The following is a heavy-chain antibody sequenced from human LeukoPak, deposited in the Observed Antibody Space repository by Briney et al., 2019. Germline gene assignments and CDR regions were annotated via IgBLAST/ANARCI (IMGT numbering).Heavy chain of an antibody. CDR1: GFTFSSYT. D-gene: IGHD5-18*01. V-gene: IGHV3-7*03. CDR3: ASLDTAKQPLANH. CDR2: IREERGQE. Sequence: GGSLRLSCAASGFTFSSYTMSWVRQAPGKGLEWVANIREERGQEYYVDSVKGRFTISKNSAKNSLYLQMNTLRVEDTAMYYCASLDTAKQPLANHWGQGALVTVSS. J-gene: IGHJ5*02.